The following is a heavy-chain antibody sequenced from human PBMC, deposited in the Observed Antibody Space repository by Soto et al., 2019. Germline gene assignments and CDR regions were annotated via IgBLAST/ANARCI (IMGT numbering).Heavy chain of an antibody. J-gene: IGHJ5*02. CDR2: INHSGST. V-gene: IGHV4-34*01. Sequence: QVQLQQWGAGLLKPSETLSLTCAVYGGSFSGYYWSWIRQPPGKGLEWIGEINHSGSTNYNPSLKSRVTISVDTSKNQFSLKLSSVTAADTAVYYCARAPHVITIFGVKDYGRFDPWGQGTLVTVSS. D-gene: IGHD3-3*01. CDR3: ARAPHVITIFGVKDYGRFDP. CDR1: GGSFSGYY.